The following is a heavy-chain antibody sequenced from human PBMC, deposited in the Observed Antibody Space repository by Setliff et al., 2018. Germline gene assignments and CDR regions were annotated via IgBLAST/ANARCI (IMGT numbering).Heavy chain of an antibody. CDR1: GGSISSGDYY. D-gene: IGHD1-26*01. Sequence: SETLSLTCTVSGGSISSGDYYWSWIRLPPGKGLEWIGYIYYSGSTYYNPSLKSRVTISVDTSKNQFSLKLSSVTAADTAVYYCAREVSGSYYGSFDYWGQGTLVTVSS. CDR3: AREVSGSYYGSFDY. CDR2: IYYSGST. J-gene: IGHJ4*02. V-gene: IGHV4-30-4*08.